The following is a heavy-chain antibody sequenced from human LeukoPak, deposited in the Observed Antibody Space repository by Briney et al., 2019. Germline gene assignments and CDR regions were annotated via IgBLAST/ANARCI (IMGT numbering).Heavy chain of an antibody. CDR1: GYTFTGYY. V-gene: IGHV1-2*02. CDR2: INPNSGGT. J-gene: IGHJ5*02. CDR3: ARERTRYCSSTSCYFDP. Sequence: GASVKVSCKASGYTFTGYYMHWVRQAPGQGLEWMGWINPNSGGTNYAQKFQGRVTMTRDTSIGTAYMELSRLRPDDTAVYYCARERTRYCSSTSCYFDPWGQGTLVTVSS. D-gene: IGHD2-2*01.